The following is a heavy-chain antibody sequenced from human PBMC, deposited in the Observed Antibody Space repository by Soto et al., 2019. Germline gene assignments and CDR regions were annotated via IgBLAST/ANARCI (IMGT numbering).Heavy chain of an antibody. CDR3: TRKVATFYFDY. CDR2: INPDSGGT. Sequence: GAPVKVSCKASGSMFTGYYMHWVRQAPGQGLEWMGWINPDSGGTNYQQKFQGRVTMTRDTSISTAYLELSSLRSDDTAVYYCTRKVATFYFDYWGQGTLVTVSS. CDR1: GSMFTGYY. V-gene: IGHV1-2*02. D-gene: IGHD5-12*01. J-gene: IGHJ4*02.